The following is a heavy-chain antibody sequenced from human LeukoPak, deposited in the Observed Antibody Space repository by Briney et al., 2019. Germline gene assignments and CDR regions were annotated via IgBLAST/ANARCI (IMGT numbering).Heavy chain of an antibody. CDR3: APRVVGSAPFDY. D-gene: IGHD2-15*01. CDR1: GFTVSSNY. Sequence: QTGGSLRLSCAASGFTVSSNYMNWVRQAPGKGLEWVANIKQDGSEKYYVDSVKGRFTISRDNAKNSLYLQMNNLRAEDTAVYYCAPRVVGSAPFDYWGQGTLVTVSS. J-gene: IGHJ4*02. CDR2: IKQDGSEK. V-gene: IGHV3-7*03.